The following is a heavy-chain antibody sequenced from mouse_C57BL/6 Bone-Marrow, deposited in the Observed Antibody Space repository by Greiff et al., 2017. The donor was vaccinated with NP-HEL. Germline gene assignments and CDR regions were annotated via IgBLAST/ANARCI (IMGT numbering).Heavy chain of an antibody. CDR1: GYTFTSYW. CDR3: ARGGYYYGSPPFAY. J-gene: IGHJ3*01. Sequence: QVQLQQSGTELVKPGASVKLSCKASGYTFTSYWMHWVKQRPGQGLEWIGNINPSNGGTNYNEKFKSKATLTVDKSSSTAYMQLSILTSEDSAVYYCARGGYYYGSPPFAYWGQGTLVTVSA. V-gene: IGHV1-53*01. CDR2: INPSNGGT. D-gene: IGHD1-1*01.